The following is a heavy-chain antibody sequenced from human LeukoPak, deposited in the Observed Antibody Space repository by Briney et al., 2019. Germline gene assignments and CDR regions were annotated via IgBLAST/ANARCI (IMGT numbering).Heavy chain of an antibody. CDR3: ARQYCSGGSCYSDY. Sequence: SETLSLTCTVSGGSISSYYWSWIRQPPGKGLEWIGYIYYSGSTNYNPSLKSRVTISVDTSKNQFSLKLSSVTAADTAVYYCARQYCSGGSCYSDYWGQGTLVTVSS. CDR2: IYYSGST. J-gene: IGHJ4*02. D-gene: IGHD2-15*01. V-gene: IGHV4-59*08. CDR1: GGSISSYY.